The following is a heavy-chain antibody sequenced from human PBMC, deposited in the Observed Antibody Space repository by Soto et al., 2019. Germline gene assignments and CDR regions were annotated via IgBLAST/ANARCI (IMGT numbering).Heavy chain of an antibody. D-gene: IGHD3-10*01. J-gene: IGHJ4*02. Sequence: ASVKVSCKASGNTFTRYDINWLRQATGHGLEWMGWINPNSGNIGYAQKFQGRVTMTRDTAIRTAYMEVSRLRSDDTAVYYCARGRASGSYYLLDYWGQGTLVTV. CDR1: GNTFTRYD. CDR2: INPNSGNI. CDR3: ARGRASGSYYLLDY. V-gene: IGHV1-8*01.